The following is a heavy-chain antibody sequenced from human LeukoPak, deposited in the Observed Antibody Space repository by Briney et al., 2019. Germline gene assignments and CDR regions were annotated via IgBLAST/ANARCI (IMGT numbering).Heavy chain of an antibody. CDR3: AREASLVRGIFITRYGLDV. CDR2: ITYNENT. Sequence: PSETLPLTCTVSGDSVTSGTYYWTWIRQPPGKGLEWIAYITYNENTNYNPSLKSRLTISLDTSSNQFSLRLSSVTAADTAIYYCAREASLVRGIFITRYGLDVWGRGTTVTVSS. CDR1: GDSVTSGTYY. V-gene: IGHV4-61*01. J-gene: IGHJ6*04. D-gene: IGHD3-10*01.